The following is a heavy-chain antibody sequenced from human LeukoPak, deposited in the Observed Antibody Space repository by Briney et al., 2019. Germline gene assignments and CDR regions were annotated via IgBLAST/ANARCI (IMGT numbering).Heavy chain of an antibody. CDR1: GFTFSNYA. V-gene: IGHV3-23*01. CDR3: ARESVWGWAFDI. D-gene: IGHD3-16*01. J-gene: IGHJ3*02. CDR2: INGGGDST. Sequence: QPGGSLRLSCAASGFTFSNYAMGWVRQAPGKGLEWVSFINGGGDSTYYADSVKGRFTISRDNSKNTLYLQMNSLRAEDTAVYYCARESVWGWAFDIWGQGTMVTVSS.